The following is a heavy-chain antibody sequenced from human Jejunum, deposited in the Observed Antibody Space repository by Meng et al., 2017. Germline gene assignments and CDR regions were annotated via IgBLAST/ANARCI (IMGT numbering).Heavy chain of an antibody. CDR3: ARLTFFSGYDYPYFDN. Sequence: GESLKISCAGSGFDFSVYSMTWVRQAPGKGLEWVSVITGSGGTTHYADSVKGRFTISRDNSKNTLYLQLDSLRAEDTAVYYCARLTFFSGYDYPYFDNWGQGTLVTVSS. D-gene: IGHD5-12*01. J-gene: IGHJ4*02. CDR2: ITGSGGTT. V-gene: IGHV3-23*01. CDR1: GFDFSVYS.